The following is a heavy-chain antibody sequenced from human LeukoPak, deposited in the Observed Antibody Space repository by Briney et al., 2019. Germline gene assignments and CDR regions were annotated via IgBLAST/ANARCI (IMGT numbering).Heavy chain of an antibody. D-gene: IGHD6-19*01. J-gene: IGHJ5*02. V-gene: IGHV4-34*01. Sequence: SEALSLTSAVSGGSSRGYYWSWIREPPGKGLEWIGETNHSASTNYNPSIKSRVTISVVASKNQFSLTPSTVTAADTAVYSWARADYRSGWYGWFDPGGQRTLVTVSS. CDR3: ARADYRSGWYGWFDP. CDR2: TNHSAST. CDR1: GGSSRGYY.